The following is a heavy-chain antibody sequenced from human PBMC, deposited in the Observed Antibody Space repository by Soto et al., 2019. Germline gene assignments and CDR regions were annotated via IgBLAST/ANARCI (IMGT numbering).Heavy chain of an antibody. CDR3: ARDQLEGNWFDP. D-gene: IGHD1-1*01. CDR2: IYRSGST. CDR1: GGSISSGGYS. Sequence: QLQLQESGSGLVRPSQTLSLTCAVSGGSISSGGYSWNWIRQPPGKGLEWIGYIYRSGSTLYNPSLKSRVTLSVDKSKNQFSLKLSSVTAADTAVYYCARDQLEGNWFDPWGQGTLVTVSS. V-gene: IGHV4-30-2*01. J-gene: IGHJ5*02.